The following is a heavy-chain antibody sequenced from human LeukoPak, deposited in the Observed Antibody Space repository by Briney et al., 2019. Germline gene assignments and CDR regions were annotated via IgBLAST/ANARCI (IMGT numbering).Heavy chain of an antibody. D-gene: IGHD5-24*01. CDR2: IYYSGST. CDR3: ARSPRLYMATIDY. Sequence: SETLSLTCTVSGGSIISSGYYWGWIRQPPGKGLEWIGSIYYSGSTYYNPSLKSRVTISVDTSKNQFSLKLSSVTAADTAVYHCARSPRLYMATIDYWGQGTLVTVSS. J-gene: IGHJ4*02. V-gene: IGHV4-39*07. CDR1: GGSIISSGYY.